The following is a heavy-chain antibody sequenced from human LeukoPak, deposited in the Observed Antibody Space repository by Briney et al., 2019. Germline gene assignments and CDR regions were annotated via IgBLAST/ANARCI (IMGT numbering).Heavy chain of an antibody. Sequence: SETLSLTCTVSGGSISSSSYYWGWIRQPPGKGLEWIGSIYYSGSTYYNPSLKSRVTISVDTSKNQFSLKLSSVTAADTAVYYCARQGIAAAGTFPFDYWGQGTLVTVSS. J-gene: IGHJ4*02. V-gene: IGHV4-39*01. CDR2: IYYSGST. D-gene: IGHD6-13*01. CDR3: ARQGIAAAGTFPFDY. CDR1: GGSISSSSYY.